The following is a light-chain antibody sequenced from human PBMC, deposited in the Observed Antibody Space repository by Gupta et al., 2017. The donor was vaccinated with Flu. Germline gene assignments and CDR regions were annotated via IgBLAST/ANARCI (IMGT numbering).Light chain of an antibody. CDR2: GNT. V-gene: IGLV1-40*01. CDR1: SSNIGAGYD. J-gene: IGLJ3*02. CDR3: QSYDSSLSGSV. Sequence: SVLTQPPSVCGAPGQRLTISCTGSSSNIGAGYDVHWYQQLPGTAPELLFYGNTNRPSGVPHRFSGSKSGTSASLAITGLQAEDEADYYCQSYDSSLSGSVFGGGTKLTVL.